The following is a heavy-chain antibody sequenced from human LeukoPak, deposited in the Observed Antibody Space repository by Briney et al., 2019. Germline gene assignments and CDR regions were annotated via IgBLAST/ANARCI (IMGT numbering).Heavy chain of an antibody. CDR2: INPSGGST. CDR1: GYTFTGYY. CDR3: ARVDPGYGSGSYF. Sequence: ASVKVSCKASGYTFTGYYMHWVRQAPGQGLEWMGIINPSGGSTSYAQKFQGRVTMTRDTSTSTVYMELSSLRSEDTAVYYCARVDPGYGSGSYFWGQGTLVTVSS. D-gene: IGHD3-10*01. J-gene: IGHJ4*02. V-gene: IGHV1-46*01.